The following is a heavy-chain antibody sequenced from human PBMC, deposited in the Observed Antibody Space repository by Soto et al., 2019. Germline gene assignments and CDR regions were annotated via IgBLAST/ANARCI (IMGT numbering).Heavy chain of an antibody. CDR2: INPDSGGT. V-gene: IGHV1-2*02. D-gene: IGHD2-21*01. CDR1: GYTFTDYY. J-gene: IGHJ4*02. Sequence: ASVKVSCKASGYTFTDYYMHWVRQAPGQGLEWLERINPDSGGTEYAQKFQGRATMTRDSSINTVYMELSRLRSDDTAVYYCARDSRYCGGDCFDCWGQGTLVTVSS. CDR3: ARDSRYCGGDCFDC.